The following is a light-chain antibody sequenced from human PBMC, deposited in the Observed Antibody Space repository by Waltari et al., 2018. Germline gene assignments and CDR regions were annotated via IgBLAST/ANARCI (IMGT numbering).Light chain of an antibody. CDR2: KNG. CDR1: SSNIGPYY. CDR3: AAWDDSLSGVI. J-gene: IGLJ2*01. Sequence: QSVLTQPPSASGTPGQRVTLSCSGSSSNIGPYYVYWYQLLPGTAPKLLFYKNGQRPSGVPYRFSASKSGTSASLAISGLRSEDEADYYCAAWDDSLSGVIFGGGTKLTVL. V-gene: IGLV1-47*01.